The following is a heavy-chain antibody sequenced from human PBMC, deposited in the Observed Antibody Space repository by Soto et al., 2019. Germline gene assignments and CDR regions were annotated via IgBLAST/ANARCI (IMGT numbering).Heavy chain of an antibody. J-gene: IGHJ4*02. V-gene: IGHV3-21*06. CDR1: GYTFTRNS. Sequence: EVQLVESGGGLVKPGGSLRLSCAAYGYTFTRNSMNWVRQAPGKGLEWVSSISSTTNYIYYGDSMKGRFTISRDNAKNSLYLEMNSLRAEDTAVYYCARESEDLTSNFDYWGQGTLVTVCS. CDR3: ARESEDLTSNFDY. CDR2: ISSTTNYI.